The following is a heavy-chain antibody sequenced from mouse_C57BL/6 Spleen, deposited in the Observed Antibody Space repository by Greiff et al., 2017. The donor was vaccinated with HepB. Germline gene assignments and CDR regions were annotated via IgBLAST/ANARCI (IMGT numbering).Heavy chain of an antibody. CDR2: IRNKANNHAT. Sequence: EVKLVESGGGLVQPGGSMKLSCAASGFTFSDAWMDWVRQSPEKGLEWVAEIRNKANNHATYYAESVKGRFTISRDESKSSVYLQMNSLRAEDTGIYYCTRREAHWYFDVWGTGTTVTVSS. CDR3: TRREAHWYFDV. J-gene: IGHJ1*03. V-gene: IGHV6-6*01. CDR1: GFTFSDAW.